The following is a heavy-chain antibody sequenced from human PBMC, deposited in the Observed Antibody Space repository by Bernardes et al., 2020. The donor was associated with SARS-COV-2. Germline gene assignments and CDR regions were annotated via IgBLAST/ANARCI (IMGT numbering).Heavy chain of an antibody. J-gene: IGHJ5*02. CDR1: GFTFSGSA. Sequence: GGSLRLSCAASGFTFSGSAMHWVRQASGKGLEWVGRIRSKANSYATAYAASVKGRFTISRDDSKNTAYLQMNSLRAEDTAVYYCARDPNHYDFWSGYYMGWFDPWGQGTLVTVSS. CDR2: IRSKANSYAT. V-gene: IGHV3-73*01. D-gene: IGHD3-3*01. CDR3: ARDPNHYDFWSGYYMGWFDP.